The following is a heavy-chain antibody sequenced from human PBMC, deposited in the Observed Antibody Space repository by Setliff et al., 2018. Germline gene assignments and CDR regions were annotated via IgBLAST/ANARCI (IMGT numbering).Heavy chain of an antibody. D-gene: IGHD3-22*01. Sequence: SGGSLRLSCAASGFSFDDYAMHWVRQAPGKGLEWVSGISWNSGSIGYADSVKGRFTISRDNAKNSLYLQMNSLRAEDMALYYCAKDYDSSGYPRYYFDYWGQGTLVTVSS. V-gene: IGHV3-9*03. CDR3: AKDYDSSGYPRYYFDY. J-gene: IGHJ4*02. CDR1: GFSFDDYA. CDR2: ISWNSGSI.